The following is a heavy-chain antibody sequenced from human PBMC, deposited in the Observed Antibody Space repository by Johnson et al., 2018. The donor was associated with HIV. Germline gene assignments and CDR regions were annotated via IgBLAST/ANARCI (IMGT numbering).Heavy chain of an antibody. D-gene: IGHD4-17*01. V-gene: IGHV3-11*04. Sequence: QVQLVESGGGLVKPGGSLRLSCAASGFSFSDYFVSWIRQAPGKGLEWVSYISRGGSSASVIYYADSVKGRFTISRENAKNSVYLQMNSLRSDDTAVYYCAGDNGDYDHAIDIWGRGTVVTVTS. J-gene: IGHJ3*02. CDR1: GFSFSDYF. CDR3: AGDNGDYDHAIDI. CDR2: ISRGGSSASVI.